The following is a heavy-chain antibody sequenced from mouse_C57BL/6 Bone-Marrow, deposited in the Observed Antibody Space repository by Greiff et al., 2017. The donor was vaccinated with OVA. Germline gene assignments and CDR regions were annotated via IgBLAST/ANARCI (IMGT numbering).Heavy chain of an antibody. CDR2: IYPGDGDT. J-gene: IGHJ2*01. CDR1: GYAFSSSW. CDR3: ARRMRVLRSYFGY. Sequence: QVQLQQSGPELVKPGASVKISCKASGYAFSSSWMNWVKQRPGKGLEWIGRIYPGDGDTNYNGKFKGKATLTADNSSSTAYMQLSSLTSEDSAFYFCARRMRVLRSYFGYWGQGTTLTVSS. V-gene: IGHV1-82*01. D-gene: IGHD1-1*01.